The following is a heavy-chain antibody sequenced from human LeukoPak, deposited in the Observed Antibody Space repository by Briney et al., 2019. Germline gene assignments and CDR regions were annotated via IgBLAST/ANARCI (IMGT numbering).Heavy chain of an antibody. CDR1: GGSISSGSYY. V-gene: IGHV4-39*01. CDR3: TRQEAATATSSYGMDV. J-gene: IGHJ6*02. CDR2: IYYSGRT. Sequence: PSETLSLTCSVSGGSISSGSYYWGWVRQPPGEGLEWIGNIYYSGRTYYNPSLKSRVTISADTSKNQLSLKLSSVTAADTAVYYCTRQEAATATSSYGMDVWGLGTTVTVSS. D-gene: IGHD2-21*02.